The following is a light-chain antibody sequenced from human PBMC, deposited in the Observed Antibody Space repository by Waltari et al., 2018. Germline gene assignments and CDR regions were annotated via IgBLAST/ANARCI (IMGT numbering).Light chain of an antibody. CDR1: QGFSSSD. J-gene: IGKJ1*01. V-gene: IGKV3-20*01. CDR2: GAS. CDR3: QQYGSSPPAWT. Sequence: EIVLTQSPGTLPCSPGESAPLPCRARQGFSSSDLAGNQQKPGQAPRLLIYGASSRATGIPDRFSGSGSGTDFTLTISRLEPEDFAVYYCQQYGSSPPAWTFGQGTKVEIK.